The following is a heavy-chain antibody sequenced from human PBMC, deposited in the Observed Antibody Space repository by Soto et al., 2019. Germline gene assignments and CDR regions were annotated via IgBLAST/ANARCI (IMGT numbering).Heavy chain of an antibody. CDR3: ARDSLLWFGESLFYYMDV. V-gene: IGHV1-46*03. J-gene: IGHJ6*03. D-gene: IGHD3-10*01. CDR2: INPSGGST. Sequence: QVQLVQSGAQVKKPGASVKVSCKASGYTFTSYYMHWVRQAPGQGLEWMGIINPSGGSTSYAQKCQGRVTMTRDTATSTVYMELSSLRAEDTAVYYCARDSLLWFGESLFYYMDVWGKGTTVTVSS. CDR1: GYTFTSYY.